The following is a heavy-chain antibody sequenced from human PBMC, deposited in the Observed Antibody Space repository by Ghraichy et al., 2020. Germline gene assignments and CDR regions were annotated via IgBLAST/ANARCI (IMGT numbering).Heavy chain of an antibody. D-gene: IGHD4-23*01. Sequence: ASVKVSCKVSGYTLTELSMHWVRQAPGKGLEWMGGFDPEDGETIYAQKFQGRVTMTEDTSTDTAYMELSSLRSEDTAVYYCATPVRNYGGNPYDYWGQGTLVTVSS. CDR2: FDPEDGET. J-gene: IGHJ4*02. CDR1: GYTLTELS. V-gene: IGHV1-24*01. CDR3: ATPVRNYGGNPYDY.